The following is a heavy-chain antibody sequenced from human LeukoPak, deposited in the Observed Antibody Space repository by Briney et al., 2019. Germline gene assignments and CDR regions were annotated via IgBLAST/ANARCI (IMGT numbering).Heavy chain of an antibody. Sequence: SETLSLTCTVSGGSISSYYWSWIRQPAGKGLEWIGRIYTSGSTDYNPSLKSRVTMSVDTSKNQFSLKLSSVTAADTAVYYCARAQRGYQLLYAFDIWGQGTMVTVSS. CDR3: ARAQRGYQLLYAFDI. D-gene: IGHD2-2*01. J-gene: IGHJ3*02. V-gene: IGHV4-4*07. CDR2: IYTSGST. CDR1: GGSISSYY.